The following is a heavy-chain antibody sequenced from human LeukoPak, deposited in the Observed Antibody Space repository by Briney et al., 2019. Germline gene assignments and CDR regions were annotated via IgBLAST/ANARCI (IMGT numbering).Heavy chain of an antibody. CDR1: GFTFSTYP. J-gene: IGHJ4*02. CDR2: ISSDGDRT. V-gene: IGHV3-64*01. CDR3: ARRHSSSWYTYFDF. D-gene: IGHD6-13*01. Sequence: GGSLRLPCAASGFTFSTYPMHWVRQAPGKGLEYVSAISSDGDRTSHANSVKGRFTISRDNSKNTLFLQMGSLRAEDMAVYYCARRHSSSWYTYFDFWGQGTLVTVSS.